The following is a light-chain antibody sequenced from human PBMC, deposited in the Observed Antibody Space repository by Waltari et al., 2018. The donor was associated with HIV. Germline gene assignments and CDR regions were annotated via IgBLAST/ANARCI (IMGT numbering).Light chain of an antibody. CDR1: QSVRSSY. J-gene: IGKJ2*01. Sequence: EVVLTQSPGTLSLSPGERATLSCRASQSVRSSYMAWYQQKPGQAPRLFIYAASSRATGSPDRFSGSGSGTDFTLTISRLEPEDFAVYYCQLYDNSPLYTFGQGTRLEI. V-gene: IGKV3-20*01. CDR3: QLYDNSPLYT. CDR2: AAS.